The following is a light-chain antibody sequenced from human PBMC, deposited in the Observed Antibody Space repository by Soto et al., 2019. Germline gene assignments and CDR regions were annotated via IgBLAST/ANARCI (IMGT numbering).Light chain of an antibody. CDR3: QSYDSSLSGAV. CDR1: SSNIGAGHD. CDR2: GNS. V-gene: IGLV1-40*01. J-gene: IGLJ2*01. Sequence: QAVVTQPPSVSGAPGQRVTISCTGSSSNIGAGHDVHWYQQLPGTAPKLLIYGNSNRPSGVPDRFSGSKSCTSASLAITGLQAEDEADYYCQSYDSSLSGAVFGGGTKLTVL.